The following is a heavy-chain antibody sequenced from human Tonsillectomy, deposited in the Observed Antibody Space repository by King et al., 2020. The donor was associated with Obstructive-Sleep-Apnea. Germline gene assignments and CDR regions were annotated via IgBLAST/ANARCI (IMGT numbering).Heavy chain of an antibody. V-gene: IGHV3-53*04. CDR3: ERERESSSTYGMDV. Sequence: VQLVESGGGLVQPGGSLRLSCAASGFTVSSNYMSWVRQAPGKGLEGVSVIYSGGSTYYADSVKGRFTIPRHNSKNTLYLQMNSLRAEDTAVYYCERERESSSTYGMDVWGQGTTVTVSS. CDR1: GFTVSSNY. D-gene: IGHD2-2*01. CDR2: IYSGGST. J-gene: IGHJ6*02.